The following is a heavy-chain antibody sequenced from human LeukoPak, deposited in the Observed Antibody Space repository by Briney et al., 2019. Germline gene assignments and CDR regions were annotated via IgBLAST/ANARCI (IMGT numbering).Heavy chain of an antibody. CDR3: AKGYVWGSYGTIDY. CDR1: GFTFSTYG. CDR2: ISTSSSNK. V-gene: IGHV3-48*04. Sequence: GGSLRLSCAASGFTFSTYGMNWVRQAPGKGLEWVSYISTSSSNKYYADSVKGRFTISRDNAKDSLYLQMNSLRAEDTALYYCAKGYVWGSYGTIDYWGQGTLVTVSS. D-gene: IGHD3-16*01. J-gene: IGHJ4*02.